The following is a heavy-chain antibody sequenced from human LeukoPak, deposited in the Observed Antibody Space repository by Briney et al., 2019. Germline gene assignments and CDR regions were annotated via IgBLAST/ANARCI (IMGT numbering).Heavy chain of an antibody. V-gene: IGHV1-18*01. J-gene: IGHJ4*02. D-gene: IGHD3-3*01. CDR3: ARAPRDYDFWSGYYTGSPPDYFDY. CDR1: GYTFTSYG. Sequence: ASVKVSCKASGYTFTSYGISWVRQAPGQGLEWMGWISAYNGNTNYAQKLQGRVTMTTDTSTSTAYMELRSLRSDDTAVYYCARAPRDYDFWSGYYTGSPPDYFDYWGQGTLVTV. CDR2: ISAYNGNT.